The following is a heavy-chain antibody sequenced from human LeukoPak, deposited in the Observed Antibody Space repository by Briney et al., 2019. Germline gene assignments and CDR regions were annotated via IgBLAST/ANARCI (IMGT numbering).Heavy chain of an antibody. J-gene: IGHJ4*02. D-gene: IGHD3-16*01. CDR3: ARVGEGMGSDGVDY. Sequence: ASEKVSCKASGYTFSGYYMNWVRQAPGQGFEWMGWINPNSGGTNYAQKFQGRVTMTRDTSISTAYMELSRLRSDDTAVYYCARVGEGMGSDGVDYWGQGTLVTVSS. CDR2: INPNSGGT. CDR1: GYTFSGYY. V-gene: IGHV1-2*02.